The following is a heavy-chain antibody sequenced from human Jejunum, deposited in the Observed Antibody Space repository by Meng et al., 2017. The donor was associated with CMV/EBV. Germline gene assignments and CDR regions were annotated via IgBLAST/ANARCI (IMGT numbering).Heavy chain of an antibody. CDR2: IYGDGDK. D-gene: IGHD2-15*01. Sequence: QITLKESGPTLVKPTQTLTLPCTFSGFSLSTSGVAVGWIRQPPGKALEWLALIYGDGDKRYSPSLRSRLTISKDTSKNQVVLTMTNMDPVDTATYFCANSYCSRGTCYSFYYWGQGTLVTVSS. J-gene: IGHJ4*02. V-gene: IGHV2-5*02. CDR1: GFSLSTSGVA. CDR3: ANSYCSRGTCYSFYY.